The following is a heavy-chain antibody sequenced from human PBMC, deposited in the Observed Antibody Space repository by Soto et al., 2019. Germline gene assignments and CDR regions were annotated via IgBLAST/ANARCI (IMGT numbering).Heavy chain of an antibody. CDR3: ARDKITGLFDY. CDR2: IYHSGST. Sequence: PSETLSLTCAVSGGSISSGGYSWSWIRQPPGKGLEWIGYIYHSGSTNYNPSLKSRVTISADTPKNQFSLKLTSVTAADTAVYYCARDKITGLFDYWGQGTLVTVSS. J-gene: IGHJ4*02. CDR1: GGSISSGGYS. V-gene: IGHV4-30-2*01. D-gene: IGHD2-8*02.